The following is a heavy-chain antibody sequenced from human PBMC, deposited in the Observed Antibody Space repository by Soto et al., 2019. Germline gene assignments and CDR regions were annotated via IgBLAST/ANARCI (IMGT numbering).Heavy chain of an antibody. J-gene: IGHJ5*02. CDR3: ARQSYFDGAGYYLGRFDP. Sequence: PSETLSLTCSFSGASMTSVIYYWSWIRHAPGKGLEWFGSLNYGGTTCHSPSLEGRVTMSVDTSKKEFSLSVISVTAADTAVYYCARQSYFDGAGYYLGRFDPWGQGTLVTVSS. D-gene: IGHD3-22*01. CDR2: LNYGGTT. CDR1: GASMTSVIYY. V-gene: IGHV4-39*01.